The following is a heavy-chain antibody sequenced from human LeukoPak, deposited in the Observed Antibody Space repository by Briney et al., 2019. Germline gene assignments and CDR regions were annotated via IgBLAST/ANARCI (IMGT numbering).Heavy chain of an antibody. D-gene: IGHD6-13*01. CDR3: ARALYSSSWYSDY. V-gene: IGHV1-69*13. CDR1: GGTXSSYA. J-gene: IGHJ4*02. CDR2: IIPLFGTT. Sequence: SVKVSCKASGGTXSSYAITXXRXXPGQGLEWMGGIIPLFGTTNYAQKVQGRVTITADESTSTAYMELSSLTSEDTAVYYCARALYSSSWYSDYWGQGTLVTVSS.